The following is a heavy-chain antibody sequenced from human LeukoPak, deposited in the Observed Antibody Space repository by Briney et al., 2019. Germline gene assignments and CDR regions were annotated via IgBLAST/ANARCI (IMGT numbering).Heavy chain of an antibody. D-gene: IGHD4-23*01. J-gene: IGHJ4*02. CDR2: ISWDGGNT. Sequence: GGSLRLSCAASGFAFGHYTMHWVRQAPGKGLEWVSLISWDGGNTYYADSVKGRFTISRDNNKNSLYLQMNSLRAEDTALYYCAKDNGYGGNPLDYWGQGTLVTVSS. V-gene: IGHV3-43*01. CDR3: AKDNGYGGNPLDY. CDR1: GFAFGHYT.